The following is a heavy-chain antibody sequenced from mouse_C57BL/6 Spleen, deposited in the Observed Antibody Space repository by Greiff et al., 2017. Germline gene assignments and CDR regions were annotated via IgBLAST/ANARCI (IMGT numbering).Heavy chain of an antibody. CDR2: IYPGDGDT. D-gene: IGHD1-1*01. Sequence: VQLQQSGAELVKPGASVKISCKASGYAFSSYWMNWVKQRPGKGLEWIGQIYPGDGDTNYNGKFKGKATLTADKSSSTAYMQLSSLTSEDSAVYFCAREGYYYGPWCAYWGQGTLVTVSA. J-gene: IGHJ3*01. CDR1: GYAFSSYW. CDR3: AREGYYYGPWCAY. V-gene: IGHV1-80*01.